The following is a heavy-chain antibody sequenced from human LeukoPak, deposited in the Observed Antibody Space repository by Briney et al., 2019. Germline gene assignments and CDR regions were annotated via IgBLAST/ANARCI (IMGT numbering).Heavy chain of an antibody. J-gene: IGHJ4*02. CDR2: IYYSGST. Sequence: PSETLSLTCTVSGGSISSYYWSWIRQPPGKGLEWIGYIYYSGSTNYNPSLKSRVTISVDTSKNQFSLKLSSVTAADTAVYYCASYPRRGLLYSSSWYFDYWGQGTLVTVSS. CDR3: ASYPRRGLLYSSSWYFDY. CDR1: GGSISSYY. D-gene: IGHD6-13*01. V-gene: IGHV4-59*01.